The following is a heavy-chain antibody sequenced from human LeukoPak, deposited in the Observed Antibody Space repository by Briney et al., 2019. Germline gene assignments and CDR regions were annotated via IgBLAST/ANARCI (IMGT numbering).Heavy chain of an antibody. CDR1: GDSISNYY. Sequence: PSETLSLTCTVSGDSISNYYWSWIRQPPGKGLEWIGYIYYSGSTNYNPSLKSRVTISVDTSKNQFSLKLSSVTAADTAVYYCARLPYYDSSGFDYWGQGTLVTVSS. D-gene: IGHD3-22*01. CDR3: ARLPYYDSSGFDY. V-gene: IGHV4-59*08. J-gene: IGHJ4*02. CDR2: IYYSGST.